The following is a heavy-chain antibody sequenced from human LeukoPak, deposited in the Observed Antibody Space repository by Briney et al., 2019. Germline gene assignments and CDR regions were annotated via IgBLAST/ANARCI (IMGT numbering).Heavy chain of an antibody. CDR3: ARGSGWYYYYGMDV. Sequence: ASVKVSCKASGYTFTSYDINWERQATGQGLEWMGWMNPNSGNTGYAQKFQGGVTMTRNTSISTAYMELSSLRSEDTAVYYCARGSGWYYYYGMDVWGQGTTVTVSS. V-gene: IGHV1-8*01. D-gene: IGHD6-19*01. J-gene: IGHJ6*02. CDR2: MNPNSGNT. CDR1: GYTFTSYD.